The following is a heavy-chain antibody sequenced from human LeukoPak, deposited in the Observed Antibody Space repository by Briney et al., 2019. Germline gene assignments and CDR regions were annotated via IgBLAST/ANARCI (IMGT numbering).Heavy chain of an antibody. CDR1: GFTFSSYN. CDR2: ISSSSSYI. CDR3: GRDSRNKEPPTSYKRDV. D-gene: IGHD5-24*01. V-gene: IGHV3-21*01. J-gene: IGHJ6*04. Sequence: PGGSLRLSCAASGFTFSSYNMNWVRQSPGKGLEWVSSISSSSSYIYYADSVKGRFTISRDNAKNSLYLQMNSLRAKDTAVYYCGRDSRNKEPPTSYKRDVWGKGTRVTVSS.